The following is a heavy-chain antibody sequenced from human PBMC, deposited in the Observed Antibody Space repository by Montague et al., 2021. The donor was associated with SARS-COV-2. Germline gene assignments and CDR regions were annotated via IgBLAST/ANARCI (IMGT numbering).Heavy chain of an antibody. D-gene: IGHD6-19*01. J-gene: IGHJ4*02. CDR3: TLAVAGRGGYDY. CDR2: TYHRSKRYY. Sequence: CAISGDSVSIIKPARSSIKHSPSLHFHWLGRTYHRSKRYYEYAVSLKSRITINPDTSKNQFSLQVKSMTPEDTAVYYCTLAVAGRGGYDYWGQGTLVTVSS. CDR1: GDSVSIIKPA. V-gene: IGHV6-1*01.